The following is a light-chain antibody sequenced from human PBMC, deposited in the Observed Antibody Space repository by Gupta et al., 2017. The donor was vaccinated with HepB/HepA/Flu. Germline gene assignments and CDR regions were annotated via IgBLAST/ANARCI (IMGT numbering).Light chain of an antibody. V-gene: IGKV1-39*01. CDR1: QSISSY. CDR3: QQSYTTPWS. J-gene: IGKJ1*01. CDR2: AAS. Sequence: DIQMTQSPSSLSASVGDRVTITCRASQSISSYLNWYQQKPGKAPKLLIYAASSLQGGVPSRFSGSGSGTDFTLTISSLQPEDFATYYCQQSYTTPWSFGQGTKVEIE.